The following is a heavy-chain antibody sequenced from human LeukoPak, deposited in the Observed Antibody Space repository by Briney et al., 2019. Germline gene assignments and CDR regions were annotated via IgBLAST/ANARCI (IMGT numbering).Heavy chain of an antibody. D-gene: IGHD6-19*01. CDR1: GYSFTSYW. J-gene: IGHJ4*02. CDR3: AKSHNAGWPYYFDY. Sequence: GEPLKISCEGSGYSFTSYWIGRVRQMPGKGLEWMGIIYPGDSDTRYSPSFQGQVTISADKSISTAYLQWSSLKASDTAMYYCAKSHNAGWPYYFDYWGQGTLLTVSS. CDR2: IYPGDSDT. V-gene: IGHV5-51*01.